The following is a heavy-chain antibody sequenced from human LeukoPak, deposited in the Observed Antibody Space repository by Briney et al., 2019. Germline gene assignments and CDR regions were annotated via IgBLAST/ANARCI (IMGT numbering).Heavy chain of an antibody. V-gene: IGHV4-4*02. CDR1: GGSISSSNW. Sequence: SGTLSLTCAVSGGSISSSNWWSWVRQPPGKGLEWIGGIYHSGSTNYNPSLKSRVTISVDKSKNQFSLKLSSVTAADTAVYYCARWGCYSSSWYSNWFDPWGQGTLVTVSS. D-gene: IGHD6-13*01. CDR2: IYHSGST. CDR3: ARWGCYSSSWYSNWFDP. J-gene: IGHJ5*02.